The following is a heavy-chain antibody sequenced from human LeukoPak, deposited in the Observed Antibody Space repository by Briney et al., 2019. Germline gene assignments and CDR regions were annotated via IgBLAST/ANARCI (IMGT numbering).Heavy chain of an antibody. CDR3: ARVDPDRMGCQH. D-gene: IGHD1-14*01. Sequence: QPGGSLRLSCVASGFTFSSYWMSWVRQAPGKGLEWVANIKQDGSGKYYVDSVKGRFTISRDNAKNLLYLQMKSLRAEDTAVYYCARVDPDRMGCQHWGQGTLVTVSS. V-gene: IGHV3-7*01. J-gene: IGHJ1*01. CDR1: GFTFSSYW. CDR2: IKQDGSGK.